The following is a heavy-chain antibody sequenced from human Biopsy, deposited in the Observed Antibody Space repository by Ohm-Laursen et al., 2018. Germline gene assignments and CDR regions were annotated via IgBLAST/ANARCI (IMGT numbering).Heavy chain of an antibody. J-gene: IGHJ5*02. CDR1: GYTFNAYY. CDR2: INPATGET. Sequence: GASVKVSCKSSGYTFNAYYIHWMRQAPGQGLEWMGWINPATGETRYAQRFQGRVTMTRDTSVTTAYMQLSSLTSDDTALYYCAKPSGGVSTIGFDPWGQGTLITVSS. D-gene: IGHD3-16*01. CDR3: AKPSGGVSTIGFDP. V-gene: IGHV1-2*02.